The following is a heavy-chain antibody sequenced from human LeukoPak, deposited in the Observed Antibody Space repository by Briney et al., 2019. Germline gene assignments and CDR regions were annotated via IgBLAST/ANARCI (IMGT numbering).Heavy chain of an antibody. CDR2: ISAYNGNT. J-gene: IGHJ4*02. V-gene: IGHV1-18*01. Sequence: ASVKVSCKASGYTFTSYGLSWVRQAPGQGLEWMGWISAYNGNTNYAQKLQGRVTMTTDTSTSTAYMELRSLRSDDTAVYYCAREDGTYDFWSGYQYFFDYWGQGTLVTVSS. CDR3: AREDGTYDFWSGYQYFFDY. D-gene: IGHD3-3*01. CDR1: GYTFTSYG.